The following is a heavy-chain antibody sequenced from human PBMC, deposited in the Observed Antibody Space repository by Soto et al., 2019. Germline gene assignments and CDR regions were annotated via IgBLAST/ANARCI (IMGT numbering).Heavy chain of an antibody. CDR1: GDSVSSNSAA. D-gene: IGHD2-15*01. V-gene: IGHV6-1*01. Sequence: PSQTLSLTCVISGDSVSSNSAAWNWIRQSPSRGLEWLGRTYYRSKWYNDYAVSVKSRITINPDTSKNQFSLQLNSVTPEDTAVYYCARDSSFVVVVAATHFDYWGQGTLVTVSS. CDR3: ARDSSFVVVVAATHFDY. CDR2: TYYRSKWYN. J-gene: IGHJ4*02.